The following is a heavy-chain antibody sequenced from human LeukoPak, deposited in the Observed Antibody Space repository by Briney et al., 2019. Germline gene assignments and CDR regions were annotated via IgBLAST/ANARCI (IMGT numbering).Heavy chain of an antibody. D-gene: IGHD2-8*01. J-gene: IGHJ4*02. Sequence: PGGSLRLSCAASGFTFNAYWMSWVRQAPGKGLEWVASIDQDGSERRYVDSVQGRLTISRDNTKNSLFLQMNSLRAEDTAFYYCARLKDGVTKLAYWGQGTLVTVSS. CDR2: IDQDGSER. CDR3: ARLKDGVTKLAY. CDR1: GFTFNAYW. V-gene: IGHV3-7*01.